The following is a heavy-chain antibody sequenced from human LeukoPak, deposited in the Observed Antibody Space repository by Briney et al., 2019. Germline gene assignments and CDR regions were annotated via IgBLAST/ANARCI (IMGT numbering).Heavy chain of an antibody. J-gene: IGHJ6*02. CDR2: IWYDGSNK. D-gene: IGHD2-2*01. CDR1: GFTFSRYD. V-gene: IGHV3-33*08. Sequence: GGSLRLSCAASGFTFSRYDMHWVRQAPGEGLEWVAVIWYDGSNKYYADSVKGRFTISRDNSKNTLYLQMNSLRAEDTAVYYCARDREDIVVVPAANHYYGMDVWGQGTTVTVSS. CDR3: ARDREDIVVVPAANHYYGMDV.